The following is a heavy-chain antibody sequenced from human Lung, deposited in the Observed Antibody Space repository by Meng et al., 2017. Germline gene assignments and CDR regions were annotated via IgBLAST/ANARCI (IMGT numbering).Heavy chain of an antibody. Sequence: HLQAWGQWLLGASENLSPAGVVQWGSISGSYWSWIRQSPAKGLEWIGKINHGGSTNYNPSLESRVTISVDTPKNQFSLRLTSMTVADTAVYYCARERHSTIIRGVIDFWGQGALVTVSS. V-gene: IGHV4-34*01. CDR3: ARERHSTIIRGVIDF. D-gene: IGHD3-10*01. J-gene: IGHJ4*02. CDR1: WGSISGSY. CDR2: INHGGST.